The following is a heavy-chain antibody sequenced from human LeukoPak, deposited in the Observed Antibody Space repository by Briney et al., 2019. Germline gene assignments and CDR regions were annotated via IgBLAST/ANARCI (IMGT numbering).Heavy chain of an antibody. D-gene: IGHD3-22*01. CDR3: ARSSGYYY. CDR1: GFTFSSYG. V-gene: IGHV3-23*01. J-gene: IGHJ4*02. Sequence: GGTLRLSCAASGFTFSSYGMSWVRQAPGKGLEWVSAISGSGGSTYYADSVKGRFTISRDNSKNTLYLQMDSLRAEDTAVYYCARSSGYYYWGQGTLVTVSS. CDR2: ISGSGGST.